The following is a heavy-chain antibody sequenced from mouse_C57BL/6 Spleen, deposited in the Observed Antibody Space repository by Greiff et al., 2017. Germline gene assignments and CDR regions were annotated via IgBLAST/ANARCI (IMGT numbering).Heavy chain of an antibody. V-gene: IGHV1-61*01. CDR2: IYPSDSET. J-gene: IGHJ3*01. CDR3: AREGYDYDGAWFAY. Sequence: VKLQQPGAELVRPGSSVKLSCKASGYTFTSYWMDWVKQRPGQGLEWIGNIYPSDSETHYNQKFKDKATLTVDKSSSTAYMQLSSLTSEDSAVYYCAREGYDYDGAWFAYGGQGTLVTVSA. CDR1: GYTFTSYW. D-gene: IGHD2-4*01.